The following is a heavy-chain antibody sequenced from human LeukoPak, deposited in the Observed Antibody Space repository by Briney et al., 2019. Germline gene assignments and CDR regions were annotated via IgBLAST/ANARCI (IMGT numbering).Heavy chain of an antibody. CDR1: GYTFTELS. V-gene: IGHV1-24*01. J-gene: IGHJ4*02. CDR2: IYPDDSET. CDR3: ATDLPIYGGNSPRCPY. D-gene: IGHD4-23*01. Sequence: GASVKLSCKVSGYTFTELSMHWVRQAPGKGLEWMGGIYPDDSETIYAQKFKGRVTMTEDTSKDTAYMELSSLRSEDTAVYYCATDLPIYGGNSPRCPYWGQETLVTVSS.